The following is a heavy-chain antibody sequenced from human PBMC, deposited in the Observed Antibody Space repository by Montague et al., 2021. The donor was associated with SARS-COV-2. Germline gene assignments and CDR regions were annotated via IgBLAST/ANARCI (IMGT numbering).Heavy chain of an antibody. CDR3: ARAFTDWLRYYGMDV. CDR2: IYYSGST. J-gene: IGHJ6*01. V-gene: IGHV4-39*01. CDR1: GGSISSSSYY. Sequence: SETLSLTCTVSGGSISSSSYYWGWIRQPPGKGLEWIGSIYYSGSTYYNPSLKSRVTISVDTSKNQFSLKLSSMTAADTAVYYCARAFTDWLRYYGMDVWGRGTTVTVSS. D-gene: IGHD3-9*01.